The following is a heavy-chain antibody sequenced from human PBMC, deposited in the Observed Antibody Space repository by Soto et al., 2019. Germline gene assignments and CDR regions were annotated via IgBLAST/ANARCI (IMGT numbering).Heavy chain of an antibody. CDR1: GDTFSNYA. J-gene: IGHJ4*02. V-gene: IGHV1-69*06. Sequence: QVQLVQSGAEVKKPGSSVKVSCKTSGDTFSNYAITWVRQAPGQGLEWMGGIITLFGTRNYAQKFQGSVTITADKATSTAYMELNSLRSEDTAVYYCARDRFFGSGSYVPYYFDYWGQGTLVTVSS. CDR3: ARDRFFGSGSYVPYYFDY. D-gene: IGHD3-10*01. CDR2: IITLFGTR.